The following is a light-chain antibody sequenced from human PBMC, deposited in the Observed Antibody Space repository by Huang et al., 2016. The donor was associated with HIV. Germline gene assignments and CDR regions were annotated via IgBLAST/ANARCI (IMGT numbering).Light chain of an antibody. V-gene: IGKV1D-13*01. CDR3: QQFNDYPLT. CDR2: DAS. CDR1: QGICSA. J-gene: IGKJ4*01. Sequence: AIQLTQSPSSLSASVGDRVTITCRATQGICSALAWYQQKPGKASKLLIYDASSLESGVPSRCSGSGSGTDVTLTISSLQPEDFATYYCQQFNDYPLTFGGGTKVGIK.